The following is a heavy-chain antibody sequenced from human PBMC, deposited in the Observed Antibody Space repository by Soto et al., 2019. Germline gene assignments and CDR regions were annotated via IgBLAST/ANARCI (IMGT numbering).Heavy chain of an antibody. CDR2: ISGSGGST. Sequence: PGRPQRLSCAASGLNFSSYAMSRVLQAPGMGLEWVSAISGSGGSTYYAASVKGRFTISRDNSKNTLYLQMNSLRAEDTAVYYCAKIDGASFYYGMDVWGQGTTVTVSS. D-gene: IGHD3-16*02. CDR3: AKIDGASFYYGMDV. J-gene: IGHJ6*02. V-gene: IGHV3-23*01. CDR1: GLNFSSYA.